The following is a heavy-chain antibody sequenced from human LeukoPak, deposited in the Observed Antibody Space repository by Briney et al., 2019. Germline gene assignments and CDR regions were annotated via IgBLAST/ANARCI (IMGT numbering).Heavy chain of an antibody. J-gene: IGHJ5*02. D-gene: IGHD2-21*02. V-gene: IGHV4-61*02. CDR3: ARSDLAWGGWFDP. CDR1: GDSISRSTYY. CDR2: AYTTGST. Sequence: SQTLSLTCTVSGDSISRSTYYWSWLRQPAGKGLEWIGRAYTTGSTNYNPSPKSRVTISLDTSKNQFSLKLSSVTAADTAMYYCARSDLAWGGWFDPWGQGTLVTVSS.